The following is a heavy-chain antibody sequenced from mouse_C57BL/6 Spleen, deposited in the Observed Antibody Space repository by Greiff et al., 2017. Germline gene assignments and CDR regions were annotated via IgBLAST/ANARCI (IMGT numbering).Heavy chain of an antibody. CDR1: GYTFTDYY. V-gene: IGHV1-26*01. CDR3: ARPIKNQIAMDY. CDR2: INPNNGGT. J-gene: IGHJ4*01. Sequence: EVQLQQSGPELVKPGASVKISCKASGYTFTDYYMNWVKQSHGKSLEWIGDINPNNGGTSYNQKFKGKATLTVDKSSSTAYMELRSLTSEDSAVYYCARPIKNQIAMDYWGQGTSVTVSS.